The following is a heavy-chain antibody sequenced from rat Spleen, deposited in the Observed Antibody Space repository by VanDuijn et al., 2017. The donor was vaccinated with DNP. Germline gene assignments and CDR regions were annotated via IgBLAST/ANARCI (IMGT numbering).Heavy chain of an antibody. D-gene: IGHD4-3*01. Sequence: EVRLVESGGGLVLPGGALKLSCAASGFTFSAYYMAWVRQAPAKGLEWVAYIGSPAYAPYSTDSVKGRFTISRDNAKSTLYLQMNSLRSEDMATYYCVRWNSGHFDYWGQGVMVTVSS. CDR1: GFTFSAYY. V-gene: IGHV5-22*01. J-gene: IGHJ2*01. CDR2: IGSPAYAP. CDR3: VRWNSGHFDY.